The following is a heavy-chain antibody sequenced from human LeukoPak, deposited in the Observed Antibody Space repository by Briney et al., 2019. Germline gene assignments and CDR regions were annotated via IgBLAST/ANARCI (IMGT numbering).Heavy chain of an antibody. D-gene: IGHD1-1*01. Sequence: PSETLSLTCAGGGGSFSWFYWSGVRQTPGKGLDGIGDINLTGNTNYNPSLTGYNPSLKSRVTISVDSSNNEFSLTVTSLTAADTGVYYCARVRHDPLEYGSYMDVWGKGTTVSVSS. CDR1: GGSFSWFY. CDR3: ARVRHDPLEYGSYMDV. CDR2: INLTGNT. J-gene: IGHJ6*03. V-gene: IGHV4-34*01.